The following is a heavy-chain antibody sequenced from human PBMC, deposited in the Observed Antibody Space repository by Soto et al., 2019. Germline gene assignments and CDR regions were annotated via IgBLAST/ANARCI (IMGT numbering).Heavy chain of an antibody. D-gene: IGHD3-16*01. CDR1: GFTFSSYA. Sequence: QVQLVESGGGVVQPGRSLRLSCAASGFTFSSYAMHWVRQAPGKGLEWVAVISYDGSNKYYADSVKGRFTISRDNSKNTLYLQMNSLRAEDTAVYYCARAYEGDYFDYWGQGTVVTVSS. CDR3: ARAYEGDYFDY. J-gene: IGHJ4*02. V-gene: IGHV3-30-3*01. CDR2: ISYDGSNK.